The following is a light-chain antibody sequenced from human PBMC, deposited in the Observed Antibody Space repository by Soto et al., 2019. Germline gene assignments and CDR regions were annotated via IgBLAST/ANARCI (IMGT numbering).Light chain of an antibody. Sequence: ELVLTQSPGTLSLSPGDSATLSCRGSQSVSSSYLVWHQQKTGQAPRLLVYAESRRATGIPDRLSGSGSGTDFNLTISRLEPEDFAVYYCQKYGSSPWTFGQGTKVDIK. CDR3: QKYGSSPWT. V-gene: IGKV3-20*01. CDR2: AES. J-gene: IGKJ1*01. CDR1: QSVSSSY.